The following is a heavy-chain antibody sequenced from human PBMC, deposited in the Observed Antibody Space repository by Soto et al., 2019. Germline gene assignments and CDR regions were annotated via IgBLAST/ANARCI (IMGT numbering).Heavy chain of an antibody. CDR3: TTEGDCSSSGLYYYYGVDV. Sequence: GGSLRLSCAASGFTFSNAWMNWVRQAPGKGLEWVGRIKSKTDGGTTDYAAPVKGRFTISRDDSKNTLYLQMNSLKTEDTAVYYCTTEGDCSSSGLYYYYGVDVWGQGTTVTVSS. CDR2: IKSKTDGGTT. CDR1: GFTFSNAW. V-gene: IGHV3-15*07. D-gene: IGHD6-6*01. J-gene: IGHJ6*02.